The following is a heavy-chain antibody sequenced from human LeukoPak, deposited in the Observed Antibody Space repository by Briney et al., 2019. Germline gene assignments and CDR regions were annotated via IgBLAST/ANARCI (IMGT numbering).Heavy chain of an antibody. CDR3: AREMGYYYDSSGYNPIGY. J-gene: IGHJ4*02. CDR1: GGSISSGSYY. D-gene: IGHD3-22*01. V-gene: IGHV4-61*09. Sequence: SETLSLTCTVSGGSISSGSYYWSWIRQPAGKGLEWIGHIYTSGSTNYNPSLKSRVTISVDTSKNQFSLKLSSVTAADTAVYYCAREMGYYYDSSGYNPIGYSGQGTLGTVSS. CDR2: IYTSGST.